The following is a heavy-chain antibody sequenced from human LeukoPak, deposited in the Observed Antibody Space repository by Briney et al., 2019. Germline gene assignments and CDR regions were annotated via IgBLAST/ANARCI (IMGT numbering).Heavy chain of an antibody. CDR3: ARQGGYGDLDY. CDR2: IYYSGST. Sequence: SETLSLTCTVSGGSINSYYWSWIRQPPGKGLEWIGYIYYSGSTNYNPSLKSRVTISVDTSKNQFSLKLSSVTAADTAVYYCARQGGYGDLDYWGQGTLVTVSS. CDR1: GGSINSYY. J-gene: IGHJ4*02. V-gene: IGHV4-59*08. D-gene: IGHD5-12*01.